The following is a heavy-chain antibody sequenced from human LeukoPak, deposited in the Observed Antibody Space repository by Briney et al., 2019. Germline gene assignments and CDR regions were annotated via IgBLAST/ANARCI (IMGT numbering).Heavy chain of an antibody. CDR3: AREGGDYGDYGAFDY. Sequence: GTSLRLSCAASGFTFSNYAVHWVRQAPGKGLEWLAFISYHGINKYYEDSVKGRFTISRGNSENMLYLQMNSLRPEDTAVYYCAREGGDYGDYGAFDYWGQGTLVIVSS. CDR2: ISYHGINK. J-gene: IGHJ4*02. CDR1: GFTFSNYA. D-gene: IGHD4-17*01. V-gene: IGHV3-30-3*01.